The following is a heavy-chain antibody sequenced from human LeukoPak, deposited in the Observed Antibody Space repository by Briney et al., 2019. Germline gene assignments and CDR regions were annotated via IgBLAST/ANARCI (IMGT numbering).Heavy chain of an antibody. J-gene: IGHJ4*02. CDR3: ARGTRGPPDY. CDR2: INPSGGST. Sequence: ASVKVSCKASGHTSTSYYMHWVRQAPGRGLEWMGIINPSGGSTSYAQKFQGRVTMTRDMSTSTVYMELSSLRSEDTAVYYCARGTRGPPDYWGQGTLVTVSS. V-gene: IGHV1-46*01. D-gene: IGHD1-14*01. CDR1: GHTSTSYY.